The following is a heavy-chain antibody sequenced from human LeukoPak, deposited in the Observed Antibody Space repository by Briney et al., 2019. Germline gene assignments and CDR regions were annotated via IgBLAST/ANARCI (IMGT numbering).Heavy chain of an antibody. V-gene: IGHV4-38-2*02. CDR2: IYHSGST. J-gene: IGHJ4*02. CDR3: VGGVLRYFVAFDY. D-gene: IGHD3-9*01. Sequence: SETLSLTCTVSGYSISSGYYWCWSRQPPGKGLEWIGSIYHSGSTYYNPSLKSRVTISVDTSKNQFSLKLSSVTAADTAVYYCVGGVLRYFVAFDYWGQGTLVTVSS. CDR1: GYSISSGYY.